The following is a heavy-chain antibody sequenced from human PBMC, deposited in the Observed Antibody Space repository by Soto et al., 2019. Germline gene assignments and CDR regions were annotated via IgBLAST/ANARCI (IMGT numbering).Heavy chain of an antibody. V-gene: IGHV5-10-1*01. D-gene: IGHD6-13*01. CDR3: ARTVAAAGPSYYYYGMDG. CDR2: IDPSDSYT. Sequence: GESLKISCKGSGYSFTSYWISWVRQMPGKGLEWMGRIDPSDSYTNYSPSFQGHVTISADKSISTAYLQWSSPKASDTAMYYGARTVAAAGPSYYYYGMDGWCQGTTLSVSS. J-gene: IGHJ6*02. CDR1: GYSFTSYW.